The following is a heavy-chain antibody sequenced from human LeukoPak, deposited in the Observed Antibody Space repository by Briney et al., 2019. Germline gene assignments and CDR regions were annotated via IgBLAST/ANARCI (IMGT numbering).Heavy chain of an antibody. J-gene: IGHJ5*02. Sequence: ASVKVSCKASGYTFTSYGISWVRQAPGQGLEWMGCISAYNGNTNYAQKLQGRVTMTTDTSTSTAYMELRSLRSDDTAVYYCARLPVTLEDRDFWSASSWFDPWGQGTLVTVSS. CDR3: ARLPVTLEDRDFWSASSWFDP. V-gene: IGHV1-18*01. D-gene: IGHD3-3*01. CDR2: ISAYNGNT. CDR1: GYTFTSYG.